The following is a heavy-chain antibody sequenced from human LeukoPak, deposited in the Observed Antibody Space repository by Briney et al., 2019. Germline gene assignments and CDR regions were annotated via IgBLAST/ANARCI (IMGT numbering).Heavy chain of an antibody. D-gene: IGHD3-3*01. CDR2: ISGHNGNT. J-gene: IGHJ4*02. V-gene: IGHV1-18*01. CDR1: GYTFTNYG. CDR3: AKYDLWSGYSDY. Sequence: ASVKVSCKASGYTFTNYGINWVRQAPGQGLEWMGWISGHNGNTDYAEKVQGRVTMTTDTSTSTAYMELGSLRSDDTAVYYCAKYDLWSGYSDYWGQGTLVTVSS.